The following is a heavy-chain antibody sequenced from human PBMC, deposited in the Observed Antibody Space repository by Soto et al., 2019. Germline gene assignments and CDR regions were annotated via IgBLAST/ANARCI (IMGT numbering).Heavy chain of an antibody. CDR1: GFTFSSYS. CDR2: ISSSSSTI. CDR3: ARDLYYYDSSGYYSVYYFDY. Sequence: EVQLVESGGGLVQPGGSLRLSCAASGFTFSSYSMNWVRQAPGKGLEWVSYISSSSSTIYYADSVKGRFTISRDNAKNSLYLQMNSRRDEDTAVYYCARDLYYYDSSGYYSVYYFDYWGQGTLVTVSS. J-gene: IGHJ4*02. D-gene: IGHD3-22*01. V-gene: IGHV3-48*02.